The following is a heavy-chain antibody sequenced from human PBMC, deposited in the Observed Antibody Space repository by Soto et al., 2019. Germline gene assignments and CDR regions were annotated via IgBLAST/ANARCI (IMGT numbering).Heavy chain of an antibody. CDR3: AREGENSGDIDF. Sequence: VASVKVSCKAYAYTFTGYYFHCERQAPGQVLESMGWINPKRGGTNYAQKFKGRVTMSTDTSTNTAYMELSSLRSDDTAVYDCAREGENSGDIDFWGQGTLVTVSS. V-gene: IGHV1-2*02. CDR1: AYTFTGYY. CDR2: INPKRGGT. D-gene: IGHD1-26*01. J-gene: IGHJ4*02.